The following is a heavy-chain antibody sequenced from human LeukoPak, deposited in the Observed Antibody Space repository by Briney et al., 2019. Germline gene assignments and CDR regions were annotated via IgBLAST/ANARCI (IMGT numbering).Heavy chain of an antibody. J-gene: IGHJ5*02. V-gene: IGHV3-23*01. CDR1: GFTFSSYA. D-gene: IGHD2-21*02. CDR3: VREAGYCASVCLKSNWFDP. CDR2: ISGSGGST. Sequence: SGGSLRLSCAASGFTFSSYAMSWVRQAPGKGLEWVSAISGSGGSTYYADSVKGRFTISRDDSKNTVYLQMNSLRDEDTALYYCVREAGYCASVCLKSNWFDPWGQGTLVTVSS.